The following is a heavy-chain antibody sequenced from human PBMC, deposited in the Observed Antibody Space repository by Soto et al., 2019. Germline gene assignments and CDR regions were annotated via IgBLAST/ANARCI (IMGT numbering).Heavy chain of an antibody. V-gene: IGHV3-7*01. CDR1: ALTFRNNW. Sequence: GGSLRLSCAASALTFRNNWMSWVRQAPGKGLEWVANINQDGSEKSYVDSVKGRFTISRDRAKNSVYLHLSSLRAGDTAVYFCARGSGSSYFDFWGQGTLVPSPQ. J-gene: IGHJ4*02. CDR2: INQDGSEK. D-gene: IGHD3-10*01. CDR3: ARGSGSSYFDF.